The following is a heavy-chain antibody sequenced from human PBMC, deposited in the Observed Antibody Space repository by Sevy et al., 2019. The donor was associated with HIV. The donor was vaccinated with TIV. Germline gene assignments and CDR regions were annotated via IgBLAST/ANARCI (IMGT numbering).Heavy chain of an antibody. V-gene: IGHV3-48*02. Sequence: GGSLRLSCAASGLTFSTYGMNWVRQAPGKGLEWVSYISDSSSTRYYADSVNGRFTISRDNAKNSLYLQMNILRDEDTAVYYCARDRGPFSPWGQGTLVIVSS. J-gene: IGHJ5*02. CDR1: GLTFSTYG. CDR3: ARDRGPFSP. CDR2: ISDSSSTR.